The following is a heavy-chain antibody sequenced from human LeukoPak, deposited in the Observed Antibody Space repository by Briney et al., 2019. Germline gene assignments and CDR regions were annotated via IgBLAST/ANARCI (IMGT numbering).Heavy chain of an antibody. CDR1: GGSIDNSHYY. CDR3: VRLASGLIDY. V-gene: IGHV4-39*01. J-gene: IGHJ4*02. CDR2: IYYSGST. D-gene: IGHD6-19*01. Sequence: PSETLSLTCTVSGGSIDNSHYYWGWIRQPPGEGLEWIASIYYSGSTHYNPSLKSRVTISVDTSKNQFSLKLSSVTAADTAVYYCVRLASGLIDYWGQGTLVTVSS.